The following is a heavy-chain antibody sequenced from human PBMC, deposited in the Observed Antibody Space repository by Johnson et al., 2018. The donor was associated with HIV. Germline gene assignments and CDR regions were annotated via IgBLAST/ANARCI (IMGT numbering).Heavy chain of an antibody. Sequence: VQLVESGGGLVQPGGSLRLSCAASGFTVSSNYMSWVRQAPGKGLEWVSAISGSGGSTYYADSVKGRFTISRDNSKNTMYLQMNSLRPEDTAVYYCAKTLGYDSSDYHDGFDIWGHGTMVTVSS. D-gene: IGHD3-22*01. J-gene: IGHJ3*02. CDR3: AKTLGYDSSDYHDGFDI. CDR1: GFTVSSNY. CDR2: ISGSGGST. V-gene: IGHV3-23*04.